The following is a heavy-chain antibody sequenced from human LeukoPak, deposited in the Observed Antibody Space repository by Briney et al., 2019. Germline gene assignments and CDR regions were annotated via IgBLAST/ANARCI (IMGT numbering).Heavy chain of an antibody. Sequence: GGSLRLSYAASGFTFSDFAMNWVRQAPGKGLVWVSRINSDGSSTSYADSVKGRFTISRDNAKNTLYLQMNSLRAEDTAVYYCARDYDSSGYYPFQHWGQGTLVTVSS. V-gene: IGHV3-74*01. CDR3: ARDYDSSGYYPFQH. J-gene: IGHJ1*01. CDR2: INSDGSST. CDR1: GFTFSDFA. D-gene: IGHD3-22*01.